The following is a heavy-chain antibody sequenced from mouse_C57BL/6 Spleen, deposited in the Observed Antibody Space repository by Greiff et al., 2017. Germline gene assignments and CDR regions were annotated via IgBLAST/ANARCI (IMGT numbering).Heavy chain of an antibody. J-gene: IGHJ4*01. V-gene: IGHV1-72*01. CDR1: GYTFTSYW. CDR3: ARPITTVVASSYYYAMDY. D-gene: IGHD1-1*01. CDR2: IDPNSGGT. Sequence: QVQLQQPGAELVKPGASVKLSCKASGYTFTSYWMHWVKQRPGRGLEWIGRIDPNSGGTKYNEKFKSKATLTVDKPSSTAYMQLSSLTSEDSAVYYCARPITTVVASSYYYAMDYWGQGTSVTVSS.